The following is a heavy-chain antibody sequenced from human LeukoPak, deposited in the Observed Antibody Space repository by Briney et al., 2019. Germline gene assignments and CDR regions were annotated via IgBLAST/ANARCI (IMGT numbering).Heavy chain of an antibody. D-gene: IGHD3-10*01. CDR2: ISYDGSNK. V-gene: IGHV3-30*14. CDR3: ATRRFGELTY. J-gene: IGHJ4*02. Sequence: PGGSLRLSCVASGFTFSSYAMSWVRQAPGKGLEWVAVISYDGSNKYYADSVKGRFSISRDTSKNTLYLQMNSLRVEDTAVYYCATRRFGELTYWGQGTLVTVSS. CDR1: GFTFSSYA.